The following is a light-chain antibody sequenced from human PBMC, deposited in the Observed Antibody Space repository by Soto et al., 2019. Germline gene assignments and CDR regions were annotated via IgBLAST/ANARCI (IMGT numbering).Light chain of an antibody. V-gene: IGLV1-44*01. CDR2: SYT. CDR1: SSNIGSNS. Sequence: QSVLTQPPSASGIPGQWVTISCSRSSSNIGSNSVNWYQQLPGTAPKLLVYSYTQRPSGVPDRFSGSKSGTSASLAISGLQSEDEADYYCAAWDNSLSIYVFGNGTKVTVL. CDR3: AAWDNSLSIYV. J-gene: IGLJ1*01.